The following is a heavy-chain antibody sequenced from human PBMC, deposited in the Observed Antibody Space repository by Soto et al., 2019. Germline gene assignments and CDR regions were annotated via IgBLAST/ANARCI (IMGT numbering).Heavy chain of an antibody. Sequence: PSETLSLTCTVSGGSISSYYWSWIRQPPGKGLEWIGYIYYSGSTNYNPSLKSRVTISVDTSKNQFSLKLSSVTAADTAVYYCARSPITMVRGVISWFDPWGQGTLVTVSS. CDR3: ARSPITMVRGVISWFDP. CDR2: IYYSGST. J-gene: IGHJ5*02. CDR1: GGSISSYY. V-gene: IGHV4-59*08. D-gene: IGHD3-10*01.